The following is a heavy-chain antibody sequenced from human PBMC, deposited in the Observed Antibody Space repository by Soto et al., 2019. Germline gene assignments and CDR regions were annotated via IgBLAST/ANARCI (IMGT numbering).Heavy chain of an antibody. Sequence: GGSLRLSCAASGFTFSSYAMRWVRQAPGKGLEWVSAISGSGGSTYYADSVKGRFTISRDNSKNTLYLQMNSLRAEDTAVYYCAKDLIPGIAVAGTGIWGQGTLVTVSS. J-gene: IGHJ4*02. D-gene: IGHD6-19*01. CDR2: ISGSGGST. CDR3: AKDLIPGIAVAGTGI. V-gene: IGHV3-23*01. CDR1: GFTFSSYA.